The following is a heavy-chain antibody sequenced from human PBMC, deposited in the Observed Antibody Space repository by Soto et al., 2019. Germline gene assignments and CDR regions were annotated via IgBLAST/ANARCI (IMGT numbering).Heavy chain of an antibody. CDR3: ARHNYIVATYYYYYYGMDV. CDR1: GGSFSGYY. CDR2: INHSGST. V-gene: IGHV4-34*01. J-gene: IGHJ6*02. D-gene: IGHD5-12*01. Sequence: SETLSLTCAVYGGSFSGYYWSWIRQPPGKGLEWIGEINHSGSTNYNPSLKSRVTISVDTSKNQFSLKLSSVTAADTAVYYCARHNYIVATYYYYYYGMDVWGQGTTVTVSS.